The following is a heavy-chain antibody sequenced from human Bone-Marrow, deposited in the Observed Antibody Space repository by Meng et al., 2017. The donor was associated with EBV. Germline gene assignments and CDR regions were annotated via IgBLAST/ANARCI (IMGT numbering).Heavy chain of an antibody. V-gene: IGHV3-72*01. CDR3: ARAMTTPFDY. CDR1: GFTFSDHY. J-gene: IGHJ4*02. CDR2: TRNKANSYTA. D-gene: IGHD2-15*01. Sequence: EVQLGVSGGGLVQPGGSLGLSCAASGFTFSDHYMDWVRQAPGKGLEWVGRTRNKANSYTAEYAASVKGRFTISRDDSKNSLYLQMNTLKTEDTAVYYCARAMTTPFDYWGQGTLVTVSS.